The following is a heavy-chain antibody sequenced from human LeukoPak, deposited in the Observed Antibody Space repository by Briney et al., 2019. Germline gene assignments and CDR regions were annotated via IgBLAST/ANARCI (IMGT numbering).Heavy chain of an antibody. Sequence: ASETLSLTCTVSGYSISSGYYWGWIRQPPGKGLEWIGSIYHSGSTYYNPSLKSRVTISVDTSKNQFSLKLSSVTAADTAVYYCARERKMVIAVYKNWFDPWGQGTLVTVSS. V-gene: IGHV4-38-2*02. CDR1: GYSISSGYY. J-gene: IGHJ5*02. CDR2: IYHSGST. D-gene: IGHD6-19*01. CDR3: ARERKMVIAVYKNWFDP.